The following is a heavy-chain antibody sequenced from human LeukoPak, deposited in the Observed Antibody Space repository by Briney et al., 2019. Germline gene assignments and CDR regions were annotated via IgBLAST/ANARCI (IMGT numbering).Heavy chain of an antibody. CDR2: IYTSGST. CDR3: AGEGLSRAEYFQH. J-gene: IGHJ1*01. V-gene: IGHV4-61*02. CDR1: GGSISSGSYY. Sequence: SQTLSLTCTVSGGSISSGSYYWSWIRQPAGKGLEWIGRIYTSGSTNYNPSLKSRVTISVDTSKNQFSLKLSSVTAADTAVYCCAGEGLSRAEYFQHWGQGTLVAVSS.